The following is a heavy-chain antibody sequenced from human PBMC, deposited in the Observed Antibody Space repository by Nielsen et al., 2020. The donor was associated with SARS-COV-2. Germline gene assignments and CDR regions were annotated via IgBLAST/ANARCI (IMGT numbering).Heavy chain of an antibody. J-gene: IGHJ6*02. CDR2: ISSSSSYI. CDR1: GISLSSVA. Sequence: GGSLRLSCVASGISLSSVAMHWVRQAPGKGLEWVSSISSSSSYIYYADSVKGRFTISRDNAKNSLYLQMNSLRAEDTAVYYCARLGSGYDSSYYGMDVWGQGTTVTVSS. CDR3: ARLGSGYDSSYYGMDV. V-gene: IGHV3-21*01. D-gene: IGHD5-12*01.